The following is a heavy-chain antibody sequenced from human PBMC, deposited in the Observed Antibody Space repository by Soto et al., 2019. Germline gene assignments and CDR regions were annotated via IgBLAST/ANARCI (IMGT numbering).Heavy chain of an antibody. V-gene: IGHV4-34*01. J-gene: IGHJ4*02. CDR1: GGSFSGYY. Sequence: QVQLQQWGAGLLKPSETLSLTCAVYGGSFSGYYWSWIRQTPGKGLEWIGEINHSGSTNYNPSLKSRVTISVDTSKNQFSLKLSSVTAADTAVYYCARADGGYYWDYWGQGTLVTVSS. CDR2: INHSGST. D-gene: IGHD3-22*01. CDR3: ARADGGYYWDY.